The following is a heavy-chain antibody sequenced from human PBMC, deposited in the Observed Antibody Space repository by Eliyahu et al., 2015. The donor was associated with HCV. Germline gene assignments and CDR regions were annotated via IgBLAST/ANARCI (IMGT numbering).Heavy chain of an antibody. CDR1: GYTFTSYD. D-gene: IGHD2-15*01. J-gene: IGHJ6*02. V-gene: IGHV1-8*01. CDR3: ARGGVVVAATSYYYYGMDV. Sequence: QAQLVQSGAEVKKPGASVXVTCKASGYTFTSYDIXWVRQATGQGLEWMGWMNPNSGNTGYAQKFQGRVTMTRNTAISTAYMELSSLRSEDTAVYYCARGGVVVAATSYYYYGMDVWGQGTTVTVSS. CDR2: MNPNSGNT.